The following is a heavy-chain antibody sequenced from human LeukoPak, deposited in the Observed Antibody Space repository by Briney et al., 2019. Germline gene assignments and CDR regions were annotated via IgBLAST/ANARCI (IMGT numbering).Heavy chain of an antibody. V-gene: IGHV3-48*01. D-gene: IGHD6-19*01. Sequence: PGGSLRLSCTASGFIFSTYKMTWVRQAPGKGLEWVSDISDSGSTTNYANSVKGRFTISRDNAQNSLYLQMNSLRAEDTAVYYCARDLVALAVAGTGWFDPWGQGTLVTVSS. CDR1: GFIFSTYK. J-gene: IGHJ5*02. CDR2: ISDSGSTT. CDR3: ARDLVALAVAGTGWFDP.